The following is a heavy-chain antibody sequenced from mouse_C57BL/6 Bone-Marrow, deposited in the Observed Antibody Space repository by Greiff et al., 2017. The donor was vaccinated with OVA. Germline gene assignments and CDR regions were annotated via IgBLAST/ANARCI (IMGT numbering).Heavy chain of an antibody. CDR1: GFNIKDDY. Sequence: VQLKLSGAELVRPGASVKLSCTASGFNIKDDYMHWVKQRPEQGLEWIGWIDPENGDTEYASKFQGKATITADTSSNTAYLQLSSLTSEDTAVYYGTGDYYGSSYWYFDVWGTGTTVTVSA. J-gene: IGHJ1*03. CDR3: TGDYYGSSYWYFDV. CDR2: IDPENGDT. V-gene: IGHV14-4*01. D-gene: IGHD1-1*01.